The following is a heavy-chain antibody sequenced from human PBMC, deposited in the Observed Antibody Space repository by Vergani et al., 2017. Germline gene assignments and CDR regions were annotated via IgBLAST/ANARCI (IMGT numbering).Heavy chain of an antibody. D-gene: IGHD6-13*01. V-gene: IGHV3-23*01. CDR3: AKGPGKQLVLGNFRYYYYMDV. Sequence: EVQLLESGGGLVQPGGSLRLSCAASGFTFSSYAMSWVRQAPGKGLEWVSAISGSGGSTYYADSVKGRFTISRDNSKNTLYLQMNSLRAEDTAVYYCAKGPGKQLVLGNFRYYYYMDVWGKGP. J-gene: IGHJ6*03. CDR2: ISGSGGST. CDR1: GFTFSSYA.